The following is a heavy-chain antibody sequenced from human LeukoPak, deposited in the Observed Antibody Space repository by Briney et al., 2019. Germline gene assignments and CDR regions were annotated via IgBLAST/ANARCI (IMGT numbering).Heavy chain of an antibody. Sequence: GSLRLSCAASGFTFSNYWMSWIRQPPGKGLEWIGYIYYSGSTYYNPSLKSRVTILVDMSKNQFSLNLSSVTAADTAVYYCARIRPWLVDYWGQGTLVTVSS. CDR3: ARIRPWLVDY. D-gene: IGHD6-19*01. CDR2: IYYSGST. J-gene: IGHJ4*02. CDR1: GFTFSNYW. V-gene: IGHV4-59*12.